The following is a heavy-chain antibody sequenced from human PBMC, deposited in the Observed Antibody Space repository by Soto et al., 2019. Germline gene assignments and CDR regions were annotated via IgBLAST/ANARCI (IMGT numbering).Heavy chain of an antibody. CDR3: AREGSVAGTSLIDY. CDR2: IWHAGSEK. V-gene: IGHV3-33*01. Sequence: QAPGKGLEWVAVIWHAGSEKYYADSVKGRFSISRDNSKNTLYLQMSSLSVDDTAVYYCAREGSVAGTSLIDYWGRGALVTVSS. J-gene: IGHJ4*02. D-gene: IGHD6-19*01.